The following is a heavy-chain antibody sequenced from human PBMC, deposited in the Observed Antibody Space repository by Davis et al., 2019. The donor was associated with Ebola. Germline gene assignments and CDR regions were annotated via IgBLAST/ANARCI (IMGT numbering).Heavy chain of an antibody. Sequence: QTPSLTRAISGDSVSLNSACWNWIRQSPSRGLEWLGRTYYGSNWNSDYAVSVKSRITNNADTSKNQFSLQLDSVTPGDTAVYYCAKGWLRTGIDVWGKGTTVNVSS. D-gene: IGHD6-19*01. V-gene: IGHV6-1*01. CDR2: TYYGSNWNS. J-gene: IGHJ6*04. CDR1: GDSVSLNSAC. CDR3: AKGWLRTGIDV.